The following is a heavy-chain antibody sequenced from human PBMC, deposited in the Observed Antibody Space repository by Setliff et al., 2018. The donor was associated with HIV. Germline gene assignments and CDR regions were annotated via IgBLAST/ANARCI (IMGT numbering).Heavy chain of an antibody. CDR3: AQDYTATFWEYNWFDP. CDR2: ISSSGSPI. CDR1: GFIFSSYE. J-gene: IGHJ5*02. D-gene: IGHD2-15*01. V-gene: IGHV3-48*03. Sequence: GGSLRLSCAASGFIFSSYEMHWVRQAPGKGLEWVSFISSSGSPIYYSDSVKGRFTISRDNAKNSLYLQMNNLRAEDTALYFCAQDYTATFWEYNWFDPWGQGTLVTVSS.